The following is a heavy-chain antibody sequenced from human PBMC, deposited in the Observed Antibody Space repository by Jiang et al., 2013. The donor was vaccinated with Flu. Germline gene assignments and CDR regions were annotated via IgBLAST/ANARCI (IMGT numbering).Heavy chain of an antibody. CDR3: ARESGGWLGYYDSSGSN. Sequence: LLKPSETLSLTCTVSGGSISSSSYYWGWIRQPPGKGLEWIGSIYYSGSTYYNPSLKSRVTISVDTSKNQFSLKLSSVTAADTAVYYCARESGGWLGYYDSSGSNWGQGTLVTVSS. CDR1: GGSISSSSYY. D-gene: IGHD3-22*01. J-gene: IGHJ4*02. V-gene: IGHV4-39*07. CDR2: IYYSGST.